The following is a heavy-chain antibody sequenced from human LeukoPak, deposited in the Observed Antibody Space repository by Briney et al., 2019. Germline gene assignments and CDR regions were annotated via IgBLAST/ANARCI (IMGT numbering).Heavy chain of an antibody. CDR3: ARDRPSKNYYYGMDV. Sequence: GGSLRLSCAASGFTVSSKYMSWVRQAPGKGLEWVSLLYSGETTYYADSVKGRFTISRDNSRNTLYLQMHTLRAEDTAVYYCARDRPSKNYYYGMDVWGRGTTVTVS. J-gene: IGHJ6*02. V-gene: IGHV3-53*01. CDR2: LYSGETT. CDR1: GFTVSSKY.